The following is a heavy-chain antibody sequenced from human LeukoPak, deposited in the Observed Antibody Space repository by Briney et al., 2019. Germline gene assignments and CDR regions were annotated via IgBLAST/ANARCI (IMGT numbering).Heavy chain of an antibody. J-gene: IGHJ6*03. CDR3: ARGPRAYYYYYMDV. V-gene: IGHV1-69*05. CDR2: IIPIFGLA. Sequence: SVKVSCKASGDTFINYAFSWVRQAPGQGLEWMGGIIPIFGLANYAQKFQGRVTITTDESTSTAYMELSSLRSEDTAVYYCARGPRAYYYYYMDVWGKGTTVTVSS. CDR1: GDTFINYA.